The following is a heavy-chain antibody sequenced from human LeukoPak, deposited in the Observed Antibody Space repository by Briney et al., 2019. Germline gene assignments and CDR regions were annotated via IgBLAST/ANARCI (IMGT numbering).Heavy chain of an antibody. Sequence: GGSLRLSCAASGFTFSSYGMSWVRQAPGKGLEWVSAISGSGGSTYYADSVKGRFTISRDNSKNTLYLQMNSLRAEDTAVYYCARVGGDYYDSSGAYDYWGQGTLVTVSS. D-gene: IGHD3-22*01. CDR2: ISGSGGST. CDR3: ARVGGDYYDSSGAYDY. V-gene: IGHV3-23*01. CDR1: GFTFSSYG. J-gene: IGHJ4*02.